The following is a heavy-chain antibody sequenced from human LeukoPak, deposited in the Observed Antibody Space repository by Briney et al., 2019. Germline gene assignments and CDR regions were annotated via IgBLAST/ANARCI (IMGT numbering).Heavy chain of an antibody. CDR2: INPNSGGT. Sequence: ASVKVSCKASGYTFTSYYMHWVRQAPGQGPEWMGRINPNSGGTNYAQKFQGRVTMTRDTSISTAYTELSRLRSDDTAVYYCARREETVSSSWYYFDYWGQGTLVTVSS. J-gene: IGHJ4*02. CDR1: GYTFTSYY. V-gene: IGHV1-2*02. D-gene: IGHD6-13*01. CDR3: ARREETVSSSWYYFDY.